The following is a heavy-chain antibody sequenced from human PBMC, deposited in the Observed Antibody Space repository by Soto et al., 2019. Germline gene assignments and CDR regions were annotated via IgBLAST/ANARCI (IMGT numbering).Heavy chain of an antibody. D-gene: IGHD1-26*01. CDR2: IYWDDSK. CDR3: AHAYGGRSLY. CDR1: GFSLTTDRVG. V-gene: IGHV2-5*02. Sequence: QITLKESGPTLVKPTQTLTLTCTFSGFSLTTDRVGVGWIRQPPGEALEWLAGIYWDDSKTYRPSLESRLTITQDPSKNQVALTMTNMDSLDTATYYCAHAYGGRSLYWGQGTLVTVSS. J-gene: IGHJ4*02.